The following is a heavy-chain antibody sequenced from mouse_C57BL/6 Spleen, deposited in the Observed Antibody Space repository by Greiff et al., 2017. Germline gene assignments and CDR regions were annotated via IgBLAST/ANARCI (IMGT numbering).Heavy chain of an antibody. CDR2: IDPEDGDT. J-gene: IGHJ2*01. CDR3: TAIGAFDY. Sequence: EVQLQQSGAELVRPGASVKLSCTASGYTITDYYMHWVKQRPEKGLEWIGRIDPEDGDTEYDPKFQGKATMTADTSSNTAYLQLSCLTSEDSAADYGTAIGAFDYWGQGTTLTVSS. V-gene: IGHV14-1*01. D-gene: IGHD1-1*02. CDR1: GYTITDYY.